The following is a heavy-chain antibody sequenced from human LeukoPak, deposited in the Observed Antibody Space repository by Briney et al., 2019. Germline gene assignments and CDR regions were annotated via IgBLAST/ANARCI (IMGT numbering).Heavy chain of an antibody. V-gene: IGHV3-33*01. CDR2: IWYDGSNK. J-gene: IGHJ4*02. CDR3: ARGGIFGVVIPNFDY. Sequence: GGSLRLSCAASGFTFSSYGMHWVRQAPGKGLEWVAVIWYDGSNKYYADSVKGRFTISRDNSKNTLYLQMNSLRAEDTAVYYCARGGIFGVVIPNFDYWGQGTLVTVSS. D-gene: IGHD3-3*01. CDR1: GFTFSSYG.